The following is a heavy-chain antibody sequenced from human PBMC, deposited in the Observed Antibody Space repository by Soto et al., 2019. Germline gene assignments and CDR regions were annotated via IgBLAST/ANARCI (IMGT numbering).Heavy chain of an antibody. Sequence: GGSLRLSCAASGFTFDDYNMHWVRQAPGKGLEWVSLISRDGTNTNYAESVKGRFTISRDNSKNSLYLQMNSLRTEDTALYYCVKETHYYDVSSYYPLGSWGQGTPVTVYS. V-gene: IGHV3-43*01. CDR2: ISRDGTNT. D-gene: IGHD3-22*01. CDR1: GFTFDDYN. CDR3: VKETHYYDVSSYYPLGS. J-gene: IGHJ5*02.